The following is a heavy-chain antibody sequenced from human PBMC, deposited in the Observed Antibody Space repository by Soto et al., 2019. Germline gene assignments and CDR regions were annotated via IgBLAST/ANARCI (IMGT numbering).Heavy chain of an antibody. CDR1: GFTFDDYA. V-gene: IGHV3-9*01. CDR2: ISWNSGSI. D-gene: IGHD6-19*01. CDR3: ARTKGAVAGSYYGMDV. J-gene: IGHJ6*02. Sequence: EVQLVESGGGLVQPGRSLRLCCAASGFTFDDYAMHWVRQAPGKGLEWVSGISWNSGSIGYADSVKGRFTISRDNAKHSLYLQMNSLRAEDTALYYCARTKGAVAGSYYGMDVWGQGTTVTVSS.